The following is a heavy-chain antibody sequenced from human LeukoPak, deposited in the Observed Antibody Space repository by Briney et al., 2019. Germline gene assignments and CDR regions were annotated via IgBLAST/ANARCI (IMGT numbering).Heavy chain of an antibody. CDR1: GGSISSYY. CDR3: ARLPIGYCSGGSCFDTANFDY. D-gene: IGHD2-15*01. J-gene: IGHJ4*02. V-gene: IGHV4-59*08. CDR2: IYYSGST. Sequence: SETLSLTCTVSGGSISSYYWSWIRQPPGKGLEWIGYIYYSGSTNYNPSLKSRVTISVDTSKNQFSPKLSSVTAADTAVYYCARLPIGYCSGGSCFDTANFDYWGQGTLVTVSS.